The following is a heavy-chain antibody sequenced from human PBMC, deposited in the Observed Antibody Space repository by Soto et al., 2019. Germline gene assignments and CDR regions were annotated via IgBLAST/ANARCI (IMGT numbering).Heavy chain of an antibody. D-gene: IGHD6-19*01. CDR3: ARGGAVAGSGIVDY. CDR2: IYYSGST. J-gene: IGHJ4*02. CDR1: GGSISSGGYY. V-gene: IGHV4-31*03. Sequence: SETLSLTCTVSGGSISSGGYYWSWIRQHPGKGLEWIGYIYYSGSTYYNPSLKSRVTISVDTSKNQFSLKLSSVTAADTAVYYCARGGAVAGSGIVDYWGQGTLVTVSS.